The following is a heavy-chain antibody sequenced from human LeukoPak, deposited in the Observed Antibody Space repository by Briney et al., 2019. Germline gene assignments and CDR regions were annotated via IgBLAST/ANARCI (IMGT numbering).Heavy chain of an antibody. Sequence: PGGSLRLSCAASGFTFSSDWMHWVRQAPGKGLVWVSRITSDGSSTRYADSVKGRFTISRDNAKNTLYLQMNSLRAEDTAVYYCARDSAECTGGYCYLVSWGQGTLVTVSS. V-gene: IGHV3-74*01. CDR1: GFTFSSDW. CDR2: ITSDGSST. J-gene: IGHJ4*02. CDR3: ARDSAECTGGYCYLVS. D-gene: IGHD2-8*02.